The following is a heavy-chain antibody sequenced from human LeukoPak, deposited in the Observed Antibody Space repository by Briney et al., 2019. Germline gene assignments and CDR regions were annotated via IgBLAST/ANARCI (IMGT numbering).Heavy chain of an antibody. CDR3: ARDWGPSGP. J-gene: IGHJ5*02. V-gene: IGHV7-4-1*02. D-gene: IGHD3-16*01. Sequence: ASVKVSRKVSGYTFTTYSINWVRQAPRQGLEWMGWINTNTGNPTYAQAFTGRFVFSVDTSVSTAYLQINSLQVEDTAVYYCARDWGPSGPWGQGTLVSVSS. CDR1: GYTFTTYS. CDR2: INTNTGNP.